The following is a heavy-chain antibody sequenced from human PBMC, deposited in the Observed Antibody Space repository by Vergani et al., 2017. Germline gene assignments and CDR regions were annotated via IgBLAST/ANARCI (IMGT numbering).Heavy chain of an antibody. Sequence: QVQLVQSGSELKKPGASVKVSCKASGYTFTSYAMNWVRQAPGQGLEWMGWINTNTGNPTYAQGFTGRFVFSLDTSVSTAYLQISSLKAEDTAVYYCAREEWRYYGSGRYYNVYYYGMDVWGQGTTVTVSS. J-gene: IGHJ6*02. CDR2: INTNTGNP. D-gene: IGHD3-10*01. CDR1: GYTFTSYA. V-gene: IGHV7-4-1*02. CDR3: AREEWRYYGSGRYYNVYYYGMDV.